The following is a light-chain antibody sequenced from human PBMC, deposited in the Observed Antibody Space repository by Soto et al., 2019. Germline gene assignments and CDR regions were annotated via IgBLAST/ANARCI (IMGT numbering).Light chain of an antibody. Sequence: DIQMTQSPSSLSAAVGDRVTITCRASQGIGNYLAWYQQKPGKVPKLLIYTSSTLQSGVPSRFSGSGSGTDFTLTISNLQPEDVATYYCQKHNPAPLTFGGGTKVEIK. V-gene: IGKV1-27*01. CDR2: TSS. J-gene: IGKJ4*01. CDR3: QKHNPAPLT. CDR1: QGIGNY.